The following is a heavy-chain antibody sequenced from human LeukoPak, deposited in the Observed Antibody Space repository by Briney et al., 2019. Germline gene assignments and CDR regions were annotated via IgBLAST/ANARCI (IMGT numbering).Heavy chain of an antibody. CDR1: GFTFNNYD. D-gene: IGHD1-26*01. J-gene: IGHJ4*02. V-gene: IGHV3-30*02. Sequence: GGSLRLSCAASGFTFNNYDMHWVRQAPGKGLEWVEFIRYDGSNKYYADSVKGRFTISRDNSKNTLYLQMNSLRAEDTAVYYCAKDGTSWGSYPYYFDYWGQGTLVTVSS. CDR2: IRYDGSNK. CDR3: AKDGTSWGSYPYYFDY.